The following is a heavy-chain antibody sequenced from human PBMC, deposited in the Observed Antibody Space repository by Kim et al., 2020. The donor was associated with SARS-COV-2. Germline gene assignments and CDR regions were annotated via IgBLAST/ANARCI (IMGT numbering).Heavy chain of an antibody. Sequence: GGSLRLSCAASGFTFSSYAMHWVRQAPGKGLEWVAVISYDGSNKYYADSVKGRFTISRDNSKNTLYLQMNSLRAEDTAVYYCASDGEGSLFGESYFDYWG. CDR3: ASDGEGSLFGESYFDY. CDR2: ISYDGSNK. CDR1: GFTFSSYA. D-gene: IGHD3-10*01. V-gene: IGHV3-30*04. J-gene: IGHJ4*01.